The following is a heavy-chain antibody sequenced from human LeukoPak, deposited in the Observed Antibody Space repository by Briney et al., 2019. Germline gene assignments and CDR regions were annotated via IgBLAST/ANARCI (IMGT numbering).Heavy chain of an antibody. Sequence: ASVKVSCKASGGTFSSYAISWVRQAPGQGLEWMGWINPNSGGTNYAQKFQGRVTMTRDTSISTAYMELSRLRSDDTAVYYCASSGATHAFDIWGQGTMVTVSS. CDR3: ASSGATHAFDI. D-gene: IGHD1-26*01. CDR1: GGTFSSYA. CDR2: INPNSGGT. V-gene: IGHV1-2*02. J-gene: IGHJ3*02.